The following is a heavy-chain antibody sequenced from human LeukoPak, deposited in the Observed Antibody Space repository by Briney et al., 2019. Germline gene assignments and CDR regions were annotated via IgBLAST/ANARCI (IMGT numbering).Heavy chain of an antibody. Sequence: PGGSLRLSCAASGFTFSSYGMHWVRQAPGKGLEWVSVIWYDGSNKYYANSVKGRFTISRDNSKNTLYLQMNSLRAEDTAVYYCAKTPYYDILTGYLPLFDYWGQGTLVTVSS. CDR1: GFTFSSYG. V-gene: IGHV3-33*06. CDR2: IWYDGSNK. D-gene: IGHD3-9*01. J-gene: IGHJ4*02. CDR3: AKTPYYDILTGYLPLFDY.